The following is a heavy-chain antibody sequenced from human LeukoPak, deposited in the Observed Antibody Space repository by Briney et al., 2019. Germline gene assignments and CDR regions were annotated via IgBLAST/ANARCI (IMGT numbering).Heavy chain of an antibody. D-gene: IGHD3-22*01. V-gene: IGHV4-34*01. J-gene: IGHJ3*02. CDR3: ARHPRVVVVTLHGGAFDI. CDR1: GGSFSGYY. CDR2: INHSGST. Sequence: PSETLSLTCAVYGGSFSGYYWSWIRQPPGKGLEWVGEINHSGSTNYNPSLKSRVTISVDTSKNQFSLKLSSVTAADTAVYYCARHPRVVVVTLHGGAFDIWGQGTMVTVSS.